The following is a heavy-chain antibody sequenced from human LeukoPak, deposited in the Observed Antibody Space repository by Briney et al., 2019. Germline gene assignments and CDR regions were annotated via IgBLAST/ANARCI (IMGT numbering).Heavy chain of an antibody. CDR2: VKQDGSDK. D-gene: IGHD1-14*01. CDR1: GFTFTKYW. J-gene: IGHJ4*02. Sequence: GDSLRLSCAASGFTFTKYWMTWVRQAPGKGLEWVGNVKQDGSDKNYMDSVKGRFTISRDNTKNSVYLQMSSLRAEDTAVYYCAREVWGPEYWGQGTLVTVSS. V-gene: IGHV3-7*01. CDR3: AREVWGPEY.